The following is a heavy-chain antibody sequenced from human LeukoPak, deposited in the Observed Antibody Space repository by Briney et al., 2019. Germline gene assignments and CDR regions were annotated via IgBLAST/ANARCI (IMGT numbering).Heavy chain of an antibody. CDR2: IYSGGST. CDR3: ARVAAAGREFFDY. CDR1: GFTVSSNY. V-gene: IGHV3-53*04. J-gene: IGHJ4*02. D-gene: IGHD6-13*01. Sequence: PGGSVRLSCAASGFTVSSNYMSWVRQAPGKGLEWVSVIYSGGSTYYADSVKGRFTISRHNSKNTLYLQMNSLRAEDTAVYYCARVAAAGREFFDYWGQGTLVTVSS.